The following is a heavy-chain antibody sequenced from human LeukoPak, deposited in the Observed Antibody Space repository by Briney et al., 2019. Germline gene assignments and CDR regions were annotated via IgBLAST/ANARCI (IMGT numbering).Heavy chain of an antibody. J-gene: IGHJ6*03. V-gene: IGHV4-34*01. CDR3: ARLRSSGWYDYYYYMDV. Sequence: SETVSLTCAVYGGSFSGYCWSWIRQPPGKGLEWIGEINHSGSTNYNPSLKSRVTMSVDTSKNQFSLKLSSVTAADTAVYYCARLRSSGWYDYYYYMDVWGKGTTVTVSS. CDR2: INHSGST. D-gene: IGHD6-19*01. CDR1: GGSFSGYC.